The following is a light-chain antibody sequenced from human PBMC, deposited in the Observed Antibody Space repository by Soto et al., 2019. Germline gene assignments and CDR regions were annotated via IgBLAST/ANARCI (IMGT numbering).Light chain of an antibody. CDR1: QSISSY. V-gene: IGKV1-39*01. CDR3: QQSYSTTIT. Sequence: IQMTQSPSSLSASVGDRVTITFRASQSISSYLNWYHQKPGKAPKLLIYAASSLQSGVPSRFSGSGSGTDFTLTISSLQPEDFATYYCQQSYSTTITFGQRTRLE. CDR2: AAS. J-gene: IGKJ5*01.